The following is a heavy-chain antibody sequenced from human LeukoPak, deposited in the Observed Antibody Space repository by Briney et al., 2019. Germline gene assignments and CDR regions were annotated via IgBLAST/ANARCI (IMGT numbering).Heavy chain of an antibody. Sequence: GSLRLSCAASGFTFSSYAMHWVRQAPGKGLEWVAVISYDGSNKYYADSVKGRFTISRDNSKNTLYLQMNSLRAEDTAVHYCAREGNYYGSGSYWDDAFDIWGQGTMVTVSS. CDR2: ISYDGSNK. CDR3: AREGNYYGSGSYWDDAFDI. D-gene: IGHD3-10*01. J-gene: IGHJ3*02. CDR1: GFTFSSYA. V-gene: IGHV3-30-3*01.